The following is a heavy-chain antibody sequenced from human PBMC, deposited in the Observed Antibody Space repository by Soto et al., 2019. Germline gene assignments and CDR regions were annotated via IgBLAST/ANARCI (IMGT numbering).Heavy chain of an antibody. V-gene: IGHV3-23*01. CDR1: GFTFSSYA. CDR3: AKADLYDYYFDY. Sequence: TGGSLRLSCAASGFTFSSYAMSWVRQAPGKGLEWVSAISGSGGSTYYADSVKGRFTISRDNSKNTLYLQMNSLRAEDTSVYYCAKADLYDYYFDYWGQGTLVTVSS. CDR2: ISGSGGST. J-gene: IGHJ4*02. D-gene: IGHD3-3*01.